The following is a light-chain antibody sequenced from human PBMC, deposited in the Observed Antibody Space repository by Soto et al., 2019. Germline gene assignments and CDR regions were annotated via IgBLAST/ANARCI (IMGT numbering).Light chain of an antibody. CDR2: GAS. CDR1: QSVASN. CDR3: QQYHNWPPQYT. Sequence: EIVMTQSPASLSVSPGDGATLSCWASQSVASNVAWYQQKPGQGPRLLIHGASTRVAGVPARFSGSGSGTDLPITISSLQSEDFAVYYCQQYHNWPPQYTFGQGTKLQIK. V-gene: IGKV3-15*01. J-gene: IGKJ2*01.